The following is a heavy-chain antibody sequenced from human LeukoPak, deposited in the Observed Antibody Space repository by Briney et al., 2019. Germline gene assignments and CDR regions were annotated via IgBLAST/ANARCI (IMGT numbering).Heavy chain of an antibody. CDR3: ARSIYGDPYYFDY. CDR2: ISGSGGST. Sequence: GGSLRLSCAASGFTFSSYWMSWVRQAPGKGLEWVSAISGSGGSTYYADSVKGRFTISRDNSKNTLYLQMNSLRAEDTAVYYCARSIYGDPYYFDYWGQGTLVTVSS. CDR1: GFTFSSYW. D-gene: IGHD4-17*01. V-gene: IGHV3-23*01. J-gene: IGHJ4*02.